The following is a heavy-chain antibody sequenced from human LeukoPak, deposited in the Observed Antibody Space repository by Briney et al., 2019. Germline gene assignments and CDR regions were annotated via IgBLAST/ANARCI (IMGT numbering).Heavy chain of an antibody. J-gene: IGHJ4*02. Sequence: GASVKVSCKASGYTFTGYYMHWVRQAPGQGLEWMGWINPNSGGTNYAQKFQGRVTMTRDTSISTAYMELSSLRSEDTAVYYCARPLRGYCSGGSCYKGILVYWGQGTLVTVSS. V-gene: IGHV1-2*02. CDR3: ARPLRGYCSGGSCYKGILVY. CDR1: GYTFTGYY. CDR2: INPNSGGT. D-gene: IGHD2-15*01.